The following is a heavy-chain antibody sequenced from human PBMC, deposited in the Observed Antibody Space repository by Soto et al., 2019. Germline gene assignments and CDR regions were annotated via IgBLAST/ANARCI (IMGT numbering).Heavy chain of an antibody. V-gene: IGHV5-51*01. CDR1: GYTFTNYW. CDR2: IYDRDSDT. Sequence: AESLTTSCDASGYTFTNYWIGWVLQMPGTGLEWMGIIYDRDSDTRYSPSFQDQATMSADKSIGTAYLQWSSLKASDTAMYYCVRHPGKIESSAGTRSFDYWGQGTMVTVSS. D-gene: IGHD6-13*01. CDR3: VRHPGKIESSAGTRSFDY. J-gene: IGHJ4*02.